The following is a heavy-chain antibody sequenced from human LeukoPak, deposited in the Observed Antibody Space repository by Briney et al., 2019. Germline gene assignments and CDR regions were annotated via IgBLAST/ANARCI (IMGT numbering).Heavy chain of an antibody. CDR3: VKRRYDSSGYFDY. CDR1: GFTFSSYA. D-gene: IGHD3-22*01. V-gene: IGHV3-23*01. CDR2: ISVSGGST. Sequence: GGSLRLSCVASGFTFSSYAMSWVRQAPGKGLEWVSVISVSGGSTYYADSVKGRFTISRDNSQNTLYLQMNSLRAEDTAVYYCVKRRYDSSGYFDYWGQGTLVTVSS. J-gene: IGHJ4*02.